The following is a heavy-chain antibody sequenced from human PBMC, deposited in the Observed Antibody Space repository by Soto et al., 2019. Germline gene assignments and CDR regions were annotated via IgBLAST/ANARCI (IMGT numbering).Heavy chain of an antibody. D-gene: IGHD6-13*01. V-gene: IGHV1-69*13. CDR3: ARVSGSSSWYLDATNKDYFDY. CDR2: IIPIFGTA. J-gene: IGHJ4*02. CDR1: GGTFSSYA. Sequence: ASVKVSCKASGGTFSSYAISWVRQAPGQGLEWMGGIIPIFGTANYAQKFQGRVTITADESTSTAYMELSSLRSEDTAVYYCARVSGSSSWYLDATNKDYFDYWGQGTLVTVSS.